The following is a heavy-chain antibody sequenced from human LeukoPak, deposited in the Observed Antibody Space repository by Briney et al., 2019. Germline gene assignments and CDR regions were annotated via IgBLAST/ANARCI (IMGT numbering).Heavy chain of an antibody. CDR2: IKRETDGGTI. D-gene: IGHD3-22*01. J-gene: IGHJ4*02. Sequence: GGSLRLSCAASGFTLNNAWMSWVRQAPGKGLEWLGCIKRETDGGTIDYAAPVKGRFTISRDNSKNTLYLQMNSLRAEDTAVYYCAKAKYYYDSSGFFDYWGQGTLVTVSS. V-gene: IGHV3-15*01. CDR1: GFTLNNAW. CDR3: AKAKYYYDSSGFFDY.